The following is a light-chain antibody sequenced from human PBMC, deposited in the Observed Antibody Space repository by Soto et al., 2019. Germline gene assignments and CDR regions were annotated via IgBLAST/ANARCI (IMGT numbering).Light chain of an antibody. Sequence: QSALTQPASVSGSPGQSITISCTGTSSDVGGYNYVSWYQQHPGKAPKLMIYDLTNRPSGVSNRFSGSKSGNTASLTISGRQADDEADYYCSSYTSSNTYVFGTGTKLTVL. J-gene: IGLJ1*01. CDR3: SSYTSSNTYV. CDR2: DLT. CDR1: SSDVGGYNY. V-gene: IGLV2-14*03.